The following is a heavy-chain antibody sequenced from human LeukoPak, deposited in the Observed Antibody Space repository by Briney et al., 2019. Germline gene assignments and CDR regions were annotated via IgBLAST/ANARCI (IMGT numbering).Heavy chain of an antibody. CDR2: INAGNGNT. D-gene: IGHD5-12*01. J-gene: IGHJ4*02. Sequence: ASVRVSCKASGYTFTGYYMHWVRQAPGQRLEWMGWINAGNGNTKYSQKFQGRVTITRDTSASTAYMELSSLRSEDTAVYYCARVTRGYSGYDFAYWGQGTLVTVSS. CDR1: GYTFTGYY. CDR3: ARVTRGYSGYDFAY. V-gene: IGHV1-3*01.